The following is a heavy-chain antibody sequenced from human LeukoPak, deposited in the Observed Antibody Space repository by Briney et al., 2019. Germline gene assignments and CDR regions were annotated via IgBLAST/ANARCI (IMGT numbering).Heavy chain of an antibody. D-gene: IGHD4-11*01. V-gene: IGHV1-8*03. CDR1: GYTFTNHE. CDR2: MNSNSGNT. J-gene: IGHJ6*03. CDR3: ERGPAYSNYGASYYYYMDV. Sequence: ASVKVSCKASGYTFTNHEINLGLQATGQRVECMGWMNSNSGNTGYAQKFQGSVTITRDTSINTAYMELSSLTSEDSAVYYCERGPAYSNYGASYYYYMDVWGKGTTVTVSS.